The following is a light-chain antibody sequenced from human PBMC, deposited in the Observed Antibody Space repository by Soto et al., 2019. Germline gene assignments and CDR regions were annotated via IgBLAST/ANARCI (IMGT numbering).Light chain of an antibody. J-gene: IGKJ1*01. V-gene: IGKV3-20*01. CDR2: AAS. CDR1: QSVTSNY. Sequence: EIVLTQSPGTLSLSPGERATLSCRAIQSVTSNYLAWYQQNPGQAPRLLIYAASNRATGIPDRFSGSGSETDFTLTISRLEPEDFAVYYCQQYSRSPRTFGQGTKVDIK. CDR3: QQYSRSPRT.